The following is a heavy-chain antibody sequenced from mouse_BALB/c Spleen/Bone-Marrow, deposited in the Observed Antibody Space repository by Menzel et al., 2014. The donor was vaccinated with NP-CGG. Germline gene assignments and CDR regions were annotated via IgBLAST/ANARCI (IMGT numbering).Heavy chain of an antibody. D-gene: IGHD4-1*01. CDR3: ARDWDYRYFDV. V-gene: IGHV1-7*01. CDR1: GYTFTSYW. Sequence: QVQLQQSGAELAKPGASVKMSCKASGYTFTSYWMHWVKQRPGQGLEWIGYINPSTGYTEYNQKFKDKATLTADKSSSTAYMQLSSLTSEDSAVYYCARDWDYRYFDVWGAGTTVTVSS. CDR2: INPSTGYT. J-gene: IGHJ1*01.